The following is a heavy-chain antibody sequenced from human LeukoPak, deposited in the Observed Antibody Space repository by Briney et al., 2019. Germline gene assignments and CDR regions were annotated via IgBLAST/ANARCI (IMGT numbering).Heavy chain of an antibody. CDR3: ARVGRYSSSSGDY. V-gene: IGHV3-11*04. D-gene: IGHD6-6*01. CDR2: ISSSGSSI. Sequence: GSLSLSCAASGFTFSYYYMSWIRQAPGKGLEWVSYISSSGSSIYSADSVKGRFTISRDNAKNSLYLQMNSLRAEDTAVYYCARVGRYSSSSGDYWGQGTLVTVSS. CDR1: GFTFSYYY. J-gene: IGHJ4*02.